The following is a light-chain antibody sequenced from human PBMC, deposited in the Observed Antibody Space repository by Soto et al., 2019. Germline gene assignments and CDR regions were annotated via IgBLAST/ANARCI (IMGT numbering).Light chain of an antibody. J-gene: IGKJ1*01. CDR1: QSLLHSNGYNY. Sequence: DVVLTQSPLSLPVTPGEPASISCRSSQSLLHSNGYNYLDWYLQKPGQPPQLLIYLVSNRASGVPDRFSGSGSGTDFTLKISRVEAGDVGVYYCMQGLHTPWTFGQGTKVEIK. CDR3: MQGLHTPWT. CDR2: LVS. V-gene: IGKV2-28*01.